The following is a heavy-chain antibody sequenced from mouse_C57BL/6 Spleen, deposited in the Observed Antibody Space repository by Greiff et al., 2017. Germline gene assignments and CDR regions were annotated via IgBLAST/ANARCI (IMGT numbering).Heavy chain of an antibody. CDR3: ARCPYGNLYYFDY. Sequence: QVQLQQSGAELVKPGASVKLSCKASGYTFTSYWMHWVKQRPGQGLEWIGMIHPNSGSTNYNEKFKSKDTLTVDKSSSTAYMQLSSLTSEDSAVYYCARCPYGNLYYFDYWGQGTTLTVSS. D-gene: IGHD2-1*01. CDR1: GYTFTSYW. CDR2: IHPNSGST. V-gene: IGHV1-64*01. J-gene: IGHJ2*01.